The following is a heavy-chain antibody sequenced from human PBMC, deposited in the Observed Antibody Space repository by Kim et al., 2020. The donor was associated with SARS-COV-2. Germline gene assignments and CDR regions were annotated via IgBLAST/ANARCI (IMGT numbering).Heavy chain of an antibody. D-gene: IGHD3-22*01. CDR3: ARDYYDTTSIAF. J-gene: IGHJ3*01. Sequence: YYADSVKGHFTISRDNVKNSLYLQMNSLRDEDTAVYYCARDYYDTTSIAFWGQGTMVTVSS. V-gene: IGHV3-48*02.